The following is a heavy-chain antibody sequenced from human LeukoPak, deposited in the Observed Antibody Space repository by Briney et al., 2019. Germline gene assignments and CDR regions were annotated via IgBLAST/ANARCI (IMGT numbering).Heavy chain of an antibody. J-gene: IGHJ4*02. CDR2: IYYSGYT. Sequence: SETPSLTCTVSGGSISSDAYRWGWIRQPPGKGLEWIGNIYYSGYTYYNPSLKSRVTISVDTSKNQLSLKLTSVTAADTAVYYCARLDWGSGGSGSFDYWGQGTLVTVSS. CDR3: ARLDWGSGGSGSFDY. CDR1: GGSISSDAYR. V-gene: IGHV4-39*01. D-gene: IGHD7-27*01.